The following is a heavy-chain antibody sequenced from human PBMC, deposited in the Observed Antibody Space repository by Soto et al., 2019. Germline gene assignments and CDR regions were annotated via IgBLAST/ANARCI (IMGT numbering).Heavy chain of an antibody. D-gene: IGHD6-6*01. CDR2: IYYSGST. V-gene: IGHV4-31*03. Sequence: SETLSLTCTVSGGSISSGGYYWSWIRQHPGKGLEWIGYIYYSGSTYYSPSLKSRVTIPVDTSKNQFSLKLSSVTAADTAVYYCARVYSSSSYYYYYGMDVWGQGTTVTVSS. CDR1: GGSISSGGYY. CDR3: ARVYSSSSYYYYYGMDV. J-gene: IGHJ6*02.